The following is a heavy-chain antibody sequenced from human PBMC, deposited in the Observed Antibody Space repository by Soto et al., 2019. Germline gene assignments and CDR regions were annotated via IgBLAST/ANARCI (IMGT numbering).Heavy chain of an antibody. CDR2: IGAGDGKT. V-gene: IGHV1-3*01. J-gene: IGHJ4*02. Sequence: ASVKVSCKASGYRFTDYVIHWVRQAPGQRLEWMGWIGAGDGKTYYSQNFQGRVSITRDTSASTAYMELSSLISEDTAVYYCVRDYASDNGDHLDFWGQGALVTVSS. D-gene: IGHD2-2*01. CDR1: GYRFTDYV. CDR3: VRDYASDNGDHLDF.